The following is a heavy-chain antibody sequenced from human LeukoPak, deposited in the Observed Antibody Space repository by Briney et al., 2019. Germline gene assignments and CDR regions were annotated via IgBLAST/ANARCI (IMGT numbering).Heavy chain of an antibody. D-gene: IGHD6-19*01. Sequence: GGSLRLSCAASGFTFSSYAMSWVRQAPGKGLEWVSAISGSGGSTYYADSVKGRFTISRDSSKNTLYLQMNSLRAEDTAVYYCAKCCSSGWYNWFDPWGQGTLVTVSS. CDR2: ISGSGGST. V-gene: IGHV3-23*01. J-gene: IGHJ5*02. CDR3: AKCCSSGWYNWFDP. CDR1: GFTFSSYA.